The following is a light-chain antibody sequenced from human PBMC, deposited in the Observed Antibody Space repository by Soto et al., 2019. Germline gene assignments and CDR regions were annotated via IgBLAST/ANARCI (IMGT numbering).Light chain of an antibody. CDR2: GAS. V-gene: IGKV3D-20*02. CDR3: QQRYNWPPLT. J-gene: IGKJ4*01. Sequence: EIVLTQSPGTLSLSPGERATLSCRASQSVSSSYLAWYQQKPGQAPRLLIYGASGRATGIPDRFSGSGSRTDFTLTISSLEPEDFAVYYCQQRYNWPPLTFGGGTKVEIK. CDR1: QSVSSSY.